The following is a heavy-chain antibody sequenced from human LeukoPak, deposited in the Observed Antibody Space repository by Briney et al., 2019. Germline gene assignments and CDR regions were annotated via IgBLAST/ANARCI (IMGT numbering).Heavy chain of an antibody. CDR1: GGSISSYY. J-gene: IGHJ2*01. D-gene: IGHD2-2*02. CDR3: AATQSIDPYIRAWGFFDL. V-gene: IGHV4-59*08. CDR2: ISYSGST. Sequence: TPSETLSLTCTVSGGSISSYYWSWIRQPPGKRLEWIGYISYSGSTNYNPSLKSRVTISVDTSKNQFSLNLSSVTAADTAVYYCAATQSIDPYIRAWGFFDLWGGGTLVTVS.